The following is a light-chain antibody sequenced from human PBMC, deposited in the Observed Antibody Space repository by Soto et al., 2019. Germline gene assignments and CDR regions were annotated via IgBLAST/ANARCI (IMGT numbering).Light chain of an antibody. CDR3: QQYGSSQFT. Sequence: EIVLTQSPGTLSLSPGERATLFCRASQSIAGSYLAWFQQKPGQAPRLLIYGASSRATGTPDRFSGSGSGTDFTLTITRLEPEDFPVYYCQQYGSSQFTFGPGTKVDLK. CDR2: GAS. J-gene: IGKJ3*01. CDR1: QSIAGSY. V-gene: IGKV3-20*01.